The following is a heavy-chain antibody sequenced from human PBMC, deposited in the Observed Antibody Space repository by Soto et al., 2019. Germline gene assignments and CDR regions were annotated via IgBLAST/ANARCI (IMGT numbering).Heavy chain of an antibody. CDR2: INPNSGGT. CDR1: GYTFTGYY. D-gene: IGHD3-10*01. V-gene: IGHV1-2*04. J-gene: IGHJ4*02. CDR3: ARGPPYQDYGSGSYRFDY. Sequence: QVQLVQSGAEVKKPGASVKVSCKASGYTFTGYYMHWVRQAPGQGLEWMGWINPNSGGTNYAQKFQGWVTMTRDTSISTAYMELSRLRSDDTAVYYCARGPPYQDYGSGSYRFDYWGQGTLVNVSS.